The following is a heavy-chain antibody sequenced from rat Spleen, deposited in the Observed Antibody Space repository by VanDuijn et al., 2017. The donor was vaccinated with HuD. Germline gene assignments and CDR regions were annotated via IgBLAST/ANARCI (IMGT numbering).Heavy chain of an antibody. J-gene: IGHJ2*01. D-gene: IGHD1-11*01. CDR3: ASLYGGYSGPYYFDY. CDR1: GFTFSDYA. CDR2: IIYDGSST. Sequence: EVQLVESGGGLVQPGRSLKFSCAASGFTFSDYAMAWVRQAPKKGLEWVATIIYDGSSTYYRDSVKGRFTISRDNAKSTLYLQMDSLRSEDTATYYCASLYGGYSGPYYFDYWGQGVMVTVSS. V-gene: IGHV5-17*01.